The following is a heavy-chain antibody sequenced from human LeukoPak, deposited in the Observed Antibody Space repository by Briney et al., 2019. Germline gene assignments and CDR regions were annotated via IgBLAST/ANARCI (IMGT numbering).Heavy chain of an antibody. CDR1: GGSISSYY. V-gene: IGHV4-59*08. Sequence: PSETLSLTCTVSGGSISSYYWSWIRQPPGKGLEWIGYIYYSGSTNYNPSLKSRVTISVDTSKNQFSLKLSSVTAADTAVYYCARHNDLGSSSWYAPPAEYFQHWGQGTLVTVSS. CDR2: IYYSGST. D-gene: IGHD6-13*01. J-gene: IGHJ1*01. CDR3: ARHNDLGSSSWYAPPAEYFQH.